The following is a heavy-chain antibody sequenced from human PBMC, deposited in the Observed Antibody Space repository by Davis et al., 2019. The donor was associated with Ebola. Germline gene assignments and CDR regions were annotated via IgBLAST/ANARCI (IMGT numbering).Heavy chain of an antibody. CDR3: ARRGLPSLDLDY. CDR2: INPNSGGT. CDR1: GYSFTDYY. J-gene: IGHJ4*02. D-gene: IGHD3-16*01. Sequence: ASVKVSCKASGYSFTDYYLHWVRQAPGQGLEWMGRINPNSGGTNYAQKFQGRVTITRDTSISTAYMELSRLRSDDTAVYYCARRGLPSLDLDYWGQGTLVTVSS. V-gene: IGHV1-2*06.